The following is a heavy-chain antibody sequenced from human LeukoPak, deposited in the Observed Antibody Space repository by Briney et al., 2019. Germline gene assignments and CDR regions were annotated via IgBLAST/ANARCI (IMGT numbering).Heavy chain of an antibody. V-gene: IGHV3-11*01. CDR3: ARDPHYYYYGLDV. J-gene: IGHJ6*02. Sequence: GGSLRLSCAASGFTFSDYYMSWIRQAPGKGLEWVSFISSSGSTIYYADSVKGRFTISRDNAKNSLYLQMNSVRAEDTAVYYCARDPHYYYYGLDVWGQGTTVTVSS. CDR1: GFTFSDYY. CDR2: ISSSGSTI.